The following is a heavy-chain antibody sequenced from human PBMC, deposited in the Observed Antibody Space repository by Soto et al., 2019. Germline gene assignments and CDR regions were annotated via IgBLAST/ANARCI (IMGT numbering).Heavy chain of an antibody. Sequence: GESLKISCKGSGYSFTSYWIGWVRQMPGKGLEWMGIIYPGDSDTRYSPSFQGQVTISADKSISTAYLQWSSLKASDTAMYYCARAYCGGDCYSPNYMDVWGKGTTVTVSS. CDR2: IYPGDSDT. J-gene: IGHJ6*03. V-gene: IGHV5-51*01. CDR1: GYSFTSYW. CDR3: ARAYCGGDCYSPNYMDV. D-gene: IGHD2-21*01.